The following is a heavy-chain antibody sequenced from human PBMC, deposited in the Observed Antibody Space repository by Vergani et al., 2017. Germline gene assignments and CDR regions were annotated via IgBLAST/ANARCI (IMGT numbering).Heavy chain of an antibody. CDR2: ISYDGSNK. Sequence: VQLLESGGGLVQPGRSLRLSCAASGFTFSSYGMHWVRQAPGKGLEWVAVISYDGSNKYYADSVKGRFTISRDNSKNTLYLQMNSLRAEDTAVYYCARGPRLTWYYYYYYMDVWGKGTTVTVSS. CDR1: GFTFSSYG. J-gene: IGHJ6*03. V-gene: IGHV3-30*03. CDR3: ARGPRLTWYYYYYYMDV.